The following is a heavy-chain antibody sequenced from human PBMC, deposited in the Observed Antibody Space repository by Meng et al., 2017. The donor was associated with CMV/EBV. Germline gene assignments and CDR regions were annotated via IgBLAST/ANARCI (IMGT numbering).Heavy chain of an antibody. D-gene: IGHD2-2*01. Sequence: GESLKISCAASGFTFSSYEMNWVRQAPGKGLEWVSYISSSGSTIYYADSVKGRFTISRDNAKNSLYLQMNSLRAEDTAVYYCARDFSFCSSTSCYPTEFDYWGQGTLVTVFS. CDR3: ARDFSFCSSTSCYPTEFDY. J-gene: IGHJ4*02. V-gene: IGHV3-48*03. CDR1: GFTFSSYE. CDR2: ISSSGSTI.